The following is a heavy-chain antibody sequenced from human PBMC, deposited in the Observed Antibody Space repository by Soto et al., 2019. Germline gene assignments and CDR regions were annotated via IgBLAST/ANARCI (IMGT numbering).Heavy chain of an antibody. CDR1: GFTFSSYA. CDR2: ISGSGGST. J-gene: IGHJ4*02. CDR3: AKVSDIVVVPAALFDY. Sequence: PGGSLRLSCAASGFTFSSYAMSWVRQAPGKGLEWVSAISGSGGSTYYADSVKGRFTISRDNSKNTLYLQMNSLRAEDTAVYYCAKVSDIVVVPAALFDYWGQGTLVTVSS. D-gene: IGHD2-2*01. V-gene: IGHV3-23*01.